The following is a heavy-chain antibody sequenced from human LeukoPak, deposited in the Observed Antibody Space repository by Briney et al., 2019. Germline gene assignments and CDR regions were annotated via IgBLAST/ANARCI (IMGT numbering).Heavy chain of an antibody. CDR1: GGSISSSSYY. Sequence: SETLSLTCTVSGGSISSSSYYWGWIRQPPGKGLEWIGSIYYSGSTYCNPSLKSRVTICVDTSKNQFYLKLSSVTAADTAVYYCARLRAYDSSGYQVYYYYYMDGWGKGTTVTISS. CDR2: IYYSGST. D-gene: IGHD3-22*01. V-gene: IGHV4-39*01. J-gene: IGHJ6*03. CDR3: ARLRAYDSSGYQVYYYYYMDG.